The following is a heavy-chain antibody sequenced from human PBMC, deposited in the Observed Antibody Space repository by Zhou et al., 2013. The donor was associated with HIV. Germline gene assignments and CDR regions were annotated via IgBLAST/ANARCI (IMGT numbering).Heavy chain of an antibody. V-gene: IGHV1-69*05. CDR2: IIPIFGTA. CDR3: ARDVLKWELPGDNWFDP. Sequence: QVQLVQSGAEVKKPGSSVKVSCKASGGTFSSYAISWVRQAPGQGLEWMGGIIPIFGTANYAQKFQGRVTITTDESTSTAYMELSSLRSEDTAVYYCARDVLKWELPGDNWFDPWGQGTLVTVSS. D-gene: IGHD1-26*01. CDR1: GGTFSSYA. J-gene: IGHJ5*02.